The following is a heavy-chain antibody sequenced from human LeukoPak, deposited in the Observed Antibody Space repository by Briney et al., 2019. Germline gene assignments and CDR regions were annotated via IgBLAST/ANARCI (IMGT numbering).Heavy chain of an antibody. CDR1: GGSISSHY. D-gene: IGHD3-3*01. CDR2: IYYSGST. V-gene: IGHV4-59*11. CDR3: ARQTIYTISNWFDP. J-gene: IGHJ5*02. Sequence: SETLSLTCTVSGGSISSHYWSWIRQPPGKGLEWSGYIYYSGSTNYNPSLKSRVTISVDTSKNEFSLKLTSVTAADTAVYYCARQTIYTISNWFDPWGQGTLVTVSS.